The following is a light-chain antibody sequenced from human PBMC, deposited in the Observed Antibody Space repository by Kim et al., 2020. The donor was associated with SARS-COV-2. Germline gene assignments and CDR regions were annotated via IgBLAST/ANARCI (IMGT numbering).Light chain of an antibody. Sequence: VSPGQTASITRSGDKVGDGYACWYQQKPGPSPVLVIYQDTRRPSGIPERFSGSNSGNTATLTISGTQAMDEADYFCQAWDSSTSVVFGGGTKVTVL. J-gene: IGLJ2*01. CDR1: KVGDGY. CDR2: QDT. V-gene: IGLV3-1*01. CDR3: QAWDSSTSVV.